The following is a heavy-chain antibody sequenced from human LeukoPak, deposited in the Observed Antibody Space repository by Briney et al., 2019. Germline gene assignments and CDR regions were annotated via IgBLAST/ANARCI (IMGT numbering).Heavy chain of an antibody. Sequence: GGSLRLSCAASGFTFSSYWMSWVRQAPGKGLEWVANIKQDGSEKYYVDSVKGRFTISRDNAKNSLYLQMNSLRAEDTAVYYCARDHPQYYDFWSGYYTGAFDIWGQGTMVTVSS. V-gene: IGHV3-7*01. CDR2: IKQDGSEK. J-gene: IGHJ3*02. CDR3: ARDHPQYYDFWSGYYTGAFDI. CDR1: GFTFSSYW. D-gene: IGHD3-3*01.